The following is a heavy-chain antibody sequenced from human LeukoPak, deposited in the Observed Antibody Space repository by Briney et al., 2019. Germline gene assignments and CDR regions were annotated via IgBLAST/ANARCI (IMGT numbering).Heavy chain of an antibody. V-gene: IGHV3-74*01. CDR3: ARVSGLVGFDY. J-gene: IGHJ4*02. CDR1: GHTFSSYW. CDR2: INSDGSST. Sequence: GGSLRLSCAASGHTFSSYWMHWVRQAPGKGLVWVSRINSDGSSTSYADSVKGRFTISRDNAKNTLYLQMNSLRAEDTAVYYCARVSGLVGFDYWGQGTLATVSS. D-gene: IGHD6-19*01.